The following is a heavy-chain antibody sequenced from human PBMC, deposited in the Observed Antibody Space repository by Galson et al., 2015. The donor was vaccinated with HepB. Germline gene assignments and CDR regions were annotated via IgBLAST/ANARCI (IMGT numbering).Heavy chain of an antibody. CDR3: ARERTQLWVSYYFDY. D-gene: IGHD5-18*01. CDR2: ISYDGSNK. V-gene: IGHV3-30-3*01. CDR1: GFTFSSYA. Sequence: SLRLSCAASGFTFSSYAMHWVRQAPGKGLEWVAVISYDGSNKYYADSVKGRFTISRDNSKNTLYLQMNNLRAEDTAVYYCARERTQLWVSYYFDYWGQGTLVTVSS. J-gene: IGHJ4*02.